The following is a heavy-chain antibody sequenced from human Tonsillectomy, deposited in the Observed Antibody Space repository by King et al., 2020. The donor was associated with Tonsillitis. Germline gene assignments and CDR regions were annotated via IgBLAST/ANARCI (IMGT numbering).Heavy chain of an antibody. D-gene: IGHD3-10*01. CDR3: AKVADASGGYSIDY. CDR1: GFTFKNYA. CDR2: ISSGGST. V-gene: IGHV3-23*04. Sequence: QLVQSGGGLVQPGGSLRLSCAASGFTFKNYAMTWVRQAPGKGLDWVSHISSGGSTYYADSVKGRFTISRDNSKNTLYLPMNSLIAEDTAVYYCAKVADASGGYSIDYWGQGALVTVSS. J-gene: IGHJ4*02.